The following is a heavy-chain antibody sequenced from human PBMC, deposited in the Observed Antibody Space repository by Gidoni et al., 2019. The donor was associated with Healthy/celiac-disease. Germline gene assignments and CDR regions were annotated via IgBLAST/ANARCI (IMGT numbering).Heavy chain of an antibody. D-gene: IGHD6-13*01. CDR2: IYYSGST. V-gene: IGHV4-39*01. J-gene: IGHJ6*02. CDR3: ARRKAAAPLDV. CDR1: GGSISSSSYY. Sequence: QLQLQESGPGLVKPSETLSLTCTVPGGSISSSSYYWGWIRQPPGKGLEWIGSIYYSGSTYYNPSLKSRVTISVDTSKNQFSLKLSSVTAADTAVYYCARRKAAAPLDVWGQGTTVTVSS.